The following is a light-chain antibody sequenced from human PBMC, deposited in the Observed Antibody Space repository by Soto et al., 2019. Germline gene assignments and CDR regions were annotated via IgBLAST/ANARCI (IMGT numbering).Light chain of an antibody. CDR2: DNN. J-gene: IGLJ3*02. V-gene: IGLV1-51*01. Sequence: QSVLTQPPSVSAAPGQTVTISCSGSSSNIGNNSVSWYQQLPGTAPKLLIYDNNKRPSEIPDRFSGSKSGTSATLGITGLQTGDEADYYCGTWDSSLSVHWVFGGGTKLTVL. CDR1: SSNIGNNS. CDR3: GTWDSSLSVHWV.